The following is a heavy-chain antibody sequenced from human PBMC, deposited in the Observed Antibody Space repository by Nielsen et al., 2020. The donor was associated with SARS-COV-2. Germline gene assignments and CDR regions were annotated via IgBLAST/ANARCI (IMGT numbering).Heavy chain of an antibody. CDR2: MNPNSGNT. CDR3: ARALYSNYDWFDP. CDR1: GYTFTSYD. Sequence: ASVKVSCKASGYTFTSYDINWVRQATGQGLGWMGWMNPNSGNTGYAQKFQGRVTMTRNTSISTAYMELSSLRSEDTAVYYCARALYSNYDWFDPWGQGTLVTVSS. V-gene: IGHV1-8*01. J-gene: IGHJ5*02. D-gene: IGHD4-11*01.